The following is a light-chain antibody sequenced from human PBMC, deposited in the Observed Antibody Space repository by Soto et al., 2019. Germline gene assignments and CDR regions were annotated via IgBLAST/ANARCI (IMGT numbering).Light chain of an antibody. CDR2: GAS. CDR1: QSVAGN. J-gene: IGKJ4*01. V-gene: IGKV3-15*01. Sequence: EIVMTQSPATLSVSPGERATLSCRASQSVAGNLAWYQQNPGQAPRLLIYGASTRATGIPTRFSGGGSGTEFTLTISSLQSEDVAIYYCQQYNKWPLTFGGGTKVEIK. CDR3: QQYNKWPLT.